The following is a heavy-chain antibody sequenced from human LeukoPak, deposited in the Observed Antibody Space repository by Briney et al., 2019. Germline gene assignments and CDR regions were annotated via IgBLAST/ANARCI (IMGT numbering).Heavy chain of an antibody. D-gene: IGHD3-22*01. CDR1: GGSISSSSYY. CDR3: ARRSQYYYDSSGYYADY. J-gene: IGHJ4*02. Sequence: TSETLSLTCTVSGGSISSSSYYWGWIRQPPGKGLEWIGSIYYSGSTYYNPSLKSRVTIFVDTSKNQFSLKLSSVTAADTAVYYCARRSQYYYDSSGYYADYWGQGTLVTVSS. CDR2: IYYSGST. V-gene: IGHV4-39*01.